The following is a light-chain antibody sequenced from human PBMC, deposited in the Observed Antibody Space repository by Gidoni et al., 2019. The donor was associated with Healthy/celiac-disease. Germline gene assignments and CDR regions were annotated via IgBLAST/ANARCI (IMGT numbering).Light chain of an antibody. V-gene: IGKV1-39*01. J-gene: IGKJ2*01. CDR3: QQSYSTPPT. Sequence: DIQMTQSPSSLSASVGDRVTITCRACQSISSYLNWYQQKPGKAHKLLIYAASSWQSGVPSRFSGSGSGKDFTITISSLQTEDFATYYCQQSYSTPPTFGQGTKLEIK. CDR1: QSISSY. CDR2: AAS.